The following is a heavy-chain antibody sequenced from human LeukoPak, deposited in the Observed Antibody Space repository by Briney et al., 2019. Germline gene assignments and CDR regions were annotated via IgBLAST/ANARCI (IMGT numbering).Heavy chain of an antibody. Sequence: VASVKVSCKASGYTFSSYGISWVRQAPGQGHEWMGWISAYNGNTNYAQKLQGRVTMTTDTSTSTAYMELRSLRSDDTAVYYCARDFGIAAAGTIGRGRYWGQGTLVTVSS. CDR2: ISAYNGNT. CDR3: ARDFGIAAAGTIGRGRY. CDR1: GYTFSSYG. J-gene: IGHJ4*02. D-gene: IGHD6-13*01. V-gene: IGHV1-18*01.